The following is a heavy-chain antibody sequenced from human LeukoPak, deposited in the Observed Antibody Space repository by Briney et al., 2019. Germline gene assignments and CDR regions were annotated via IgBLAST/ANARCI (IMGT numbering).Heavy chain of an antibody. CDR3: ARYGYYYDSSGYYPD. CDR1: GFPFSDYY. D-gene: IGHD3-22*01. V-gene: IGHV3-11*04. J-gene: IGHJ4*02. CDR2: ISSSGSTI. Sequence: GGSLRLSCAASGFPFSDYYMSWIRPAPGKGLGWVSYISSSGSTIYYADSVKGRFTISRDNAKNSLYLQMNSLRAEHTAVYYCARYGYYYDSSGYYPDWGQGTLVTVSS.